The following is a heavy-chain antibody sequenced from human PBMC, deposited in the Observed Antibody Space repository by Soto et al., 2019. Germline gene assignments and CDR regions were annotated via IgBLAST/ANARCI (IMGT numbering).Heavy chain of an antibody. D-gene: IGHD2-2*01. Sequence: QVHLVESGGGVVQPGRSLRLSCAASGFAFSTYGMHWVRQAPGKGLEWVAVTWYDGNDKYYADSVKGRFTISRDNSKNTLYLQMNSLGAEDTAVYCCATAAAGNSPFSYWGQGTLVTVSS. CDR2: TWYDGNDK. CDR3: ATAAAGNSPFSY. J-gene: IGHJ4*02. V-gene: IGHV3-33*01. CDR1: GFAFSTYG.